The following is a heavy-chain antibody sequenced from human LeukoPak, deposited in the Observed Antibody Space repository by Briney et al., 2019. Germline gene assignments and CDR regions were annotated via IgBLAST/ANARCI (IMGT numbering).Heavy chain of an antibody. CDR3: ARDLPVDYYDSSGVDAFDI. CDR1: GGSISSYY. V-gene: IGHV4-59*01. D-gene: IGHD3-22*01. J-gene: IGHJ3*02. Sequence: SETLSLTCTVSGGSISSYYWSWIRQPPGKGLEWIGYIYYSGSTNYNPSLKSRVTISVDTSKNQFSLKLSSVTAADTAVYYCARDLPVDYYDSSGVDAFDIWGQGTMVTVSS. CDR2: IYYSGST.